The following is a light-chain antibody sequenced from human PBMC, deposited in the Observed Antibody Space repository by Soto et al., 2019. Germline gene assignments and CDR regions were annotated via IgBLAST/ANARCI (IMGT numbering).Light chain of an antibody. Sequence: QSALTQPRSVSGSPGQSVTISCTGTSRDVGPYNYVSWYQQHPGKAPKLIIYDVTERPSGVPDRFSASKSGNTASLTISGLQADDEADYYCCSYAGSYTVVFGPETKLTVL. CDR3: CSYAGSYTVV. J-gene: IGLJ1*01. CDR1: SRDVGPYNY. CDR2: DVT. V-gene: IGLV2-11*01.